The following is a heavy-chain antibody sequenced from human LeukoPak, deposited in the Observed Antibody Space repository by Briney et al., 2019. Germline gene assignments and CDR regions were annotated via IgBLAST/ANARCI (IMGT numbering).Heavy chain of an antibody. CDR3: AREGYSVSGTDYYSWFDP. J-gene: IGHJ5*02. CDR2: IYYRGST. Sequence: SETLSLTCTVSGDSISSYYWSWIRQPPGKGLEWIGYIYYRGSTKYNPSLKSRVTISLDTSRNQVSLKLSSVTAADTAVYYCAREGYSVSGTDYYSWFDPWGQGTLVTVSS. D-gene: IGHD3-10*01. V-gene: IGHV4-59*01. CDR1: GDSISSYY.